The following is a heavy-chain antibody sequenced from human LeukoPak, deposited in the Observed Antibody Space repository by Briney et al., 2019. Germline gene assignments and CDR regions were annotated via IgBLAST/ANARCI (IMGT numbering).Heavy chain of an antibody. J-gene: IGHJ4*02. CDR3: TYSGSNYPDY. V-gene: IGHV4-34*01. Sequence: SETLSLTCAVYGGSFSGYYWSWIRQSPGKGLEWIGEINHSGSTNYNPSLKSRVTISVDTSKNQFSLKLGSVTAAETAVYYCTYSGSNYPDYWGQGTLVTVSS. CDR2: INHSGST. CDR1: GGSFSGYY. D-gene: IGHD1-26*01.